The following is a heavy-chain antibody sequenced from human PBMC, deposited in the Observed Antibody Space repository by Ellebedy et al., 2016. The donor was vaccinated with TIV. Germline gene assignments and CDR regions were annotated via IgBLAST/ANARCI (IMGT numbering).Heavy chain of an antibody. CDR1: GFTFSQYA. CDR3: ARELTGYYVGY. Sequence: PGGSLRLSCAASGFTFSQYAMHWVRQAPGKGLDWVALISYDGGISKYYSDYVKGRFTISRDNSKSTLYLQMNSLRAEDTAVYYCARELTGYYVGYWGQGTLVTVSS. V-gene: IGHV3-30-3*01. J-gene: IGHJ4*02. D-gene: IGHD3-9*01. CDR2: ISYDGGISK.